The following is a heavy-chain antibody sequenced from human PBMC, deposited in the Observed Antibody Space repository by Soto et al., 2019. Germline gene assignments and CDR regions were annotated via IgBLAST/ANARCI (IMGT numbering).Heavy chain of an antibody. CDR3: AKDVARYSSIWNPPGG. CDR2: LSYDGSDK. V-gene: IGHV3-30*18. J-gene: IGHJ4*02. CDR1: GFTFSNYG. Sequence: QVQLVESGGGVVQPGRSLRLSCAASGFTFSNYGMHWVRQALGKGLEWMARLSYDGSDKQYADTVKGRFTISRDNSKNALYLQMNSLRPEDTAMYYCAKDVARYSSIWNPPGGWGQGTLVTVSS. D-gene: IGHD6-13*01.